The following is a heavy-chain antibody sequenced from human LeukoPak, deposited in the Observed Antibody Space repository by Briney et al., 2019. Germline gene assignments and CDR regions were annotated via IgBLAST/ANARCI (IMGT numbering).Heavy chain of an antibody. D-gene: IGHD2-15*01. J-gene: IGHJ4*02. CDR2: IYPGDSDT. Sequence: GESLKISCKGSGYSFTSYWIGWVRQMPGKGLEWMGIIYPGDSDTTYSPSLQGQVTISADKSISTAYLQWSSLKASDTAMYYCARQGYCSDGSCHSIDYWGQGTLVTVSS. CDR3: ARQGYCSDGSCHSIDY. CDR1: GYSFTSYW. V-gene: IGHV5-51*01.